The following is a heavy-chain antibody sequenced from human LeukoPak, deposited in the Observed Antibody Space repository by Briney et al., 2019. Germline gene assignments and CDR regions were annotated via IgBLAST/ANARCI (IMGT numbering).Heavy chain of an antibody. CDR1: GFTFSDYA. CDR3: AKAAPEGYYYDSSGYLPRHLDY. J-gene: IGHJ4*02. Sequence: GGSLRLSCAASGFTFSDYAMSWVRQAPGTGLEWVSSISNSGGSTYYADPVKGRFTISRDNSKNTLYLQMNSLTAADAAVYYCAKAAPEGYYYDSSGYLPRHLDYWGQGTLVTVSS. CDR2: ISNSGGST. V-gene: IGHV3-23*01. D-gene: IGHD3-22*01.